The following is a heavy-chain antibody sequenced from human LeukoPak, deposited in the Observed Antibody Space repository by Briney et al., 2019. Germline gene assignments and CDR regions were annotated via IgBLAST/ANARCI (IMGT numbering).Heavy chain of an antibody. J-gene: IGHJ4*02. CDR2: IYHSGSS. Sequence: ETLSLTCTVSGGSISSYYWSWIRQPPGKGLEWIGYIYHSGSSNYNPSLKSRVTISVDTSKKQFSLKLSSVTAADTAVYYCAKARYNWNDFDYWGQGTLVTVSS. V-gene: IGHV4-59*08. CDR1: GGSISSYY. CDR3: AKARYNWNDFDY. D-gene: IGHD1-20*01.